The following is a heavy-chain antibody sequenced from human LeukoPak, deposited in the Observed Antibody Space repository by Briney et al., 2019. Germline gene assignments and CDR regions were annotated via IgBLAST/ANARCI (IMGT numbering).Heavy chain of an antibody. CDR1: GYHFTSYW. J-gene: IGHJ4*02. CDR2: IYPGDSDT. D-gene: IGHD6-13*01. Sequence: GGALKISWKGSGYHFTSYWIGWGRQVPGKGLEGMGIIYPGDSDTRYSRSFQGQVTISADKSISTAYLQWSSLKASDTAMYYCARMGLVYSSSVPYYFDYWGQGTLVTVSS. CDR3: ARMGLVYSSSVPYYFDY. V-gene: IGHV5-51*01.